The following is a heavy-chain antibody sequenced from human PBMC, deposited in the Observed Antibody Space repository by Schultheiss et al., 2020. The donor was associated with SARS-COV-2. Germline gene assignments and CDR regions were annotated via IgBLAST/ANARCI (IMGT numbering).Heavy chain of an antibody. CDR3: ARIMITFGGPSFDY. D-gene: IGHD3-16*01. J-gene: IGHJ4*02. V-gene: IGHV3-21*01. Sequence: GGSLRLSCAASRFVLSDFEVTWVRQPPGKGLEFVASIRSSGRDIYYADSMQGRFTVSRDNAKNSLYLQMNSLRDEDTAVYYCARIMITFGGPSFDYWGQGTLVTVSS. CDR2: IRSSGRDI. CDR1: RFVLSDFE.